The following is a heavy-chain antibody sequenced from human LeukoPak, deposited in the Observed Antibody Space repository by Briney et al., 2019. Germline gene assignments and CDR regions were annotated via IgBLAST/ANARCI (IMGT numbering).Heavy chain of an antibody. CDR2: IIPMFATP. Sequence: SVTVSFTASGGTFSRNTVTWVRQAPGQGLEWMGGIIPMFATPNYAQKFRGRVTVTTDESTSTAYMELTSLRSEDTAVYYCARVSVDSGYFYLDFWGQGTQVTVSS. J-gene: IGHJ4*02. V-gene: IGHV1-69*05. D-gene: IGHD3-22*01. CDR1: GGTFSRNT. CDR3: ARVSVDSGYFYLDF.